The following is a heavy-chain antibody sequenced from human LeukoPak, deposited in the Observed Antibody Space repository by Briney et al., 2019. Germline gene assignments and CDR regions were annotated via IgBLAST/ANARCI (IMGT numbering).Heavy chain of an antibody. Sequence: GGSLRLSCAASGFTFSDYYMSWIRQAPGKGLEWASYISSSGSTIYYADSVKGRFTISRDNAKNSLYLQMNSLRAEDTAVYYCARDGYDYVWGSYRPVDYWGQGTLVTVSS. V-gene: IGHV3-11*01. J-gene: IGHJ4*02. CDR3: ARDGYDYVWGSYRPVDY. D-gene: IGHD3-16*02. CDR1: GFTFSDYY. CDR2: ISSSGSTI.